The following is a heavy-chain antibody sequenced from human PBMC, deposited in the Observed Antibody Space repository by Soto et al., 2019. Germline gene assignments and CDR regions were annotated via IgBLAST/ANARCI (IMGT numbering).Heavy chain of an antibody. Sequence: NPSETLSLTCAVSGDSISGSQWWSWVRLPPGKGLEWIGEISHTGTTNYNPSLKSRVTMSVDKPKNQFSRNLNSVTAADTAVYYCAREPQGIAAGLDYWCQGTLVTVSS. CDR2: ISHTGTT. V-gene: IGHV4-4*02. J-gene: IGHJ4*02. D-gene: IGHD6-13*01. CDR1: GDSISGSQW. CDR3: AREPQGIAAGLDY.